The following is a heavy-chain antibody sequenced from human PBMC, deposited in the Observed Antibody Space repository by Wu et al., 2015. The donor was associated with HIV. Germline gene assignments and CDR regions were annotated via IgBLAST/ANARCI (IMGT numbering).Heavy chain of an antibody. J-gene: IGHJ6*02. CDR3: ASGSKGGSYYYYGMDV. CDR1: PYSFTSFG. D-gene: IGHD1-26*01. V-gene: IGHV1-18*01. Sequence: QFHLVQSGAEVKKPGASVKVSCKASPYSFTSFGISWVRQAPGQGLEWMGWVSSYSGDTKYAQEFQGRVTMSTDTSTSTAYMELRSLKSDDTAVYYCASGSKGGSYYYYGMDVWGRRDRRSPSP. CDR2: VSSYSGDT.